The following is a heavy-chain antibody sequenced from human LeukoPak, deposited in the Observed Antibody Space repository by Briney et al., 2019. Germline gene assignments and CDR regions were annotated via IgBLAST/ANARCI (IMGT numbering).Heavy chain of an antibody. J-gene: IGHJ5*02. CDR2: ISGSGGST. CDR1: GFTFSSYS. Sequence: GGSLRLSCAASGFTFSSYSMSWVRQAPGKGLEWVAAISGSGGSTYYADSVKGRFTISRDTSNNSLYLQMYSLSAEDTAVYYCAKDGSPKRITIFGVVIRNWFDPWGQGTLATVSS. D-gene: IGHD3-3*01. V-gene: IGHV3-23*01. CDR3: AKDGSPKRITIFGVVIRNWFDP.